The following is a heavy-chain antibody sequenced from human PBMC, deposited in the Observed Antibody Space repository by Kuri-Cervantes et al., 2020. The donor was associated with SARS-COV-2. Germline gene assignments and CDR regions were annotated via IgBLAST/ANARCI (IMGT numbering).Heavy chain of an antibody. CDR3: ARDLTSTHNGNYYYYYYMDV. CDR2: INPNSGDT. J-gene: IGHJ6*03. Sequence: ASVKVSCKASGSSLTNYYGYYMHWVRRAPGQGLEWMGWINPNSGDTNYAEMFQGRVAMTRDTSISTAYMELSRLTSDDTAVYYCARDLTSTHNGNYYYYYYMDVWGKGTTVTVSS. CDR1: GSSLTNYYGYY. D-gene: IGHD1-26*01. V-gene: IGHV1-2*02.